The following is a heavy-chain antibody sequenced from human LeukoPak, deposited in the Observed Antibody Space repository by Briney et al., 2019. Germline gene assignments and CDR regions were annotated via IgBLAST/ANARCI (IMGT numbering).Heavy chain of an antibody. CDR2: IGTAGDT. V-gene: IGHV3-13*01. CDR1: GFTFSSYD. Sequence: GGSLRLSCAASGFTFSSYDMHWVRQATGKGLEWVSAIGTAGDTYYPGSVKGRFTISRENAKNSLYLQMNSLRAGDTAVYYCARDFDGGGMGVWGQGTTVTVSS. J-gene: IGHJ6*02. D-gene: IGHD3-9*01. CDR3: ARDFDGGGMGV.